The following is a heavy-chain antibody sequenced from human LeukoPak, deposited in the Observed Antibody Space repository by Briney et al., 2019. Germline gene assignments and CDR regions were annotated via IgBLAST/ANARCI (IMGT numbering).Heavy chain of an antibody. CDR2: IRTTAERTNYA. J-gene: IGHJ4*02. CDR3: ARDQGYAFDY. Sequence: GGSLRLSCAASGFTFTDYPMNWVRQAPGRGLEWVSNIRTTAERTNYANYAAAVRGRVTVSRDDAKYTLYLHMNGLRDDDTAVYYCARDQGYAFDYWGQGILVTVSS. V-gene: IGHV3-48*02. D-gene: IGHD2-8*01. CDR1: GFTFTDYP.